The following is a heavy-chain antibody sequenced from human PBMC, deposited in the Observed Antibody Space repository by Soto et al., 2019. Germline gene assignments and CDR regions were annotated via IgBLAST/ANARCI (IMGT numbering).Heavy chain of an antibody. V-gene: IGHV3-23*01. D-gene: IGHD1-26*01. CDR2: ISGSGGST. Sequence: PGGSLRLSCAASGFTFSSYAMSWVRQAPGKGLEWVSAISGSGGSTYYADSVKGRFTISRDNSKNTLYLQMNSLRAEDTAVYYCAKSSKVGATWSDSGACDYWGQGTLVTVSS. CDR3: AKSSKVGATWSDSGACDY. J-gene: IGHJ4*02. CDR1: GFTFSSYA.